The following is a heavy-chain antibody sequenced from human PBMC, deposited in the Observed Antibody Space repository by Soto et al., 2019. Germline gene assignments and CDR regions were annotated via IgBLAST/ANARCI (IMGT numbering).Heavy chain of an antibody. CDR1: GYTFTSYA. V-gene: IGHV1-3*01. CDR2: INAGNGNT. CDR3: ARDWVQGDNWNEGHY. D-gene: IGHD1-20*01. Sequence: ASVKVSCKASGYTFTSYAMHWVRQAYGQRLEWMGWINAGNGNTKYSQKFQGRVTITMDTSASTAYMELSSLRGDDTAIYYCARDWVQGDNWNEGHYWGQGTLVTSPQ. J-gene: IGHJ4*02.